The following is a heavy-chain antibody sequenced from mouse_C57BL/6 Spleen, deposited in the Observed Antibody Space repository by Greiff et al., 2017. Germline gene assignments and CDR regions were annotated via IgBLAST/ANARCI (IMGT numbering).Heavy chain of an antibody. V-gene: IGHV1-55*01. CDR2: IYPGSGSA. J-gene: IGHJ2*01. CDR1: GYTFASYW. D-gene: IGHD1-1*02. Sequence: QVQLQQPGAELVLPGASVQMSCKASGYTFASYWLTWVKQRPGQGLEWIGDIYPGSGSANYNEKFQSKATLTVDPSSSTAYMQLSSLTMEDFAVYYCARSFGNYPDCWGPGTTLTGSS. CDR3: ARSFGNYPDC.